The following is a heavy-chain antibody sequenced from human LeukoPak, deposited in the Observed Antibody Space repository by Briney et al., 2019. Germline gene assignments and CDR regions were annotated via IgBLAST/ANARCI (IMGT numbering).Heavy chain of an antibody. CDR3: ARGRCSGGSCYGGDY. D-gene: IGHD2-15*01. CDR2: ISSSSSYI. V-gene: IGHV3-21*01. Sequence: GGSLRLSCAASGFTFSSYTMNWVRQAPGKGLEWVSSISSSSSYIYYADSVKGRLTISRDNAKNSLYLQMNSLRAEDTAVYYCARGRCSGGSCYGGDYWGQGTLVTVSS. CDR1: GFTFSSYT. J-gene: IGHJ4*02.